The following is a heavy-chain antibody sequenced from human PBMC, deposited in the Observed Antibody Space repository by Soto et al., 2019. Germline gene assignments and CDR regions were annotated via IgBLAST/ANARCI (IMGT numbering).Heavy chain of an antibody. D-gene: IGHD3-3*01. Sequence: GGSLRLSCAASGFTFSSYAMSWVRQAPGKGLEWVSAISGSGGSTYYADSVKGRFTIPRDNSKNTLYLQMNSLRAEDTAVYYCAKDRSGVLRYLEWLLSEFDYWGQGTLVTVSS. CDR3: AKDRSGVLRYLEWLLSEFDY. V-gene: IGHV3-23*01. CDR2: ISGSGGST. CDR1: GFTFSSYA. J-gene: IGHJ4*02.